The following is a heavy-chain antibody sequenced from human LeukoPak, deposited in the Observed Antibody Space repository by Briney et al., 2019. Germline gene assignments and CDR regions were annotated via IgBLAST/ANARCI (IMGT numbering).Heavy chain of an antibody. CDR1: GFTFSNYW. D-gene: IGHD6-13*01. V-gene: IGHV3-7*01. CDR2: VMGDGSEK. CDR3: VRLGGSWDLLDY. J-gene: IGHJ4*02. Sequence: GGSLRLSCVVSGFTFSNYWMGWVRQVPGKGLEWVANVMGDGSEKHHLDSVRGRFTISRDNVKNSLFLQMNSLRPEDTAIYYCVRLGGSWDLLDYWGQGTLVTVSS.